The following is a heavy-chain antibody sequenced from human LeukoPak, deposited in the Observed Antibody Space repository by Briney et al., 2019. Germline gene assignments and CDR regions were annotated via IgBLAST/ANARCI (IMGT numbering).Heavy chain of an antibody. J-gene: IGHJ4*02. V-gene: IGHV5-51*01. CDR3: AKRRNDVYDTSPWDPGY. Sequence: GESLKISCKGYGNSFTNNWIAWVRQMPGKGLEWIGIINPDNSDTQYSPPFRGQVTISVDKSITTAYLQWSSLKASDTAKYYCAKRRNDVYDTSPWDPGYWGQGTLVAVSS. D-gene: IGHD3-22*01. CDR1: GNSFTNNW. CDR2: INPDNSDT.